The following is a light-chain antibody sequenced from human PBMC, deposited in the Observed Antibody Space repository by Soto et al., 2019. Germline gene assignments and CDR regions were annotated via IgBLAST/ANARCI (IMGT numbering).Light chain of an antibody. CDR3: HQYGSSPQT. Sequence: EIVLTQSPGTLSLSPGERATLSCRASQSLSSSYLAWYQQKPGQAPRPLIFGASSRATGIPDRFSGSGSGTDFTLTISRLEPEDFAVYYCHQYGSSPQTFGQGTKVEIK. CDR2: GAS. CDR1: QSLSSSY. J-gene: IGKJ1*01. V-gene: IGKV3-20*01.